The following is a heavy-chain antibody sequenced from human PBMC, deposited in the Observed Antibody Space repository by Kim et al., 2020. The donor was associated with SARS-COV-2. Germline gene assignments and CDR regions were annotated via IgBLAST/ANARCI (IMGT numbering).Heavy chain of an antibody. CDR1: GGSISSGGYY. D-gene: IGHD4-4*01. V-gene: IGHV4-31*03. CDR3: ARADYSNYDSKRPLYSFDY. J-gene: IGHJ4*02. Sequence: SETLSLTCTVSGGSISSGGYYWSWIRQHPGKGLEWIGYIYYSGSTYYNPSLKSRVTISVDTSKNQFSLKLSSVTAADTAVYYCARADYSNYDSKRPLYSFDYWGQGPLVTVSS. CDR2: IYYSGST.